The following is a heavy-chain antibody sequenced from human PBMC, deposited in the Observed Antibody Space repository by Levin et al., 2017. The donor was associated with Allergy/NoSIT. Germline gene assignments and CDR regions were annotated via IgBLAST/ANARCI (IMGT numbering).Heavy chain of an antibody. CDR3: ARDGDIVVVPAAPTRGMDV. CDR1: GFTFSSYS. V-gene: IGHV3-21*01. CDR2: ISSSSSYI. J-gene: IGHJ6*02. D-gene: IGHD2-2*01. Sequence: GESLKISCAASGFTFSSYSMNWVRQAPGKGLEWVSSISSSSSYIYYADSVKGRFTISRDNAKNSLYLQMNSLRAEDTAVYYCARDGDIVVVPAAPTRGMDVWGQGTTVTVSS.